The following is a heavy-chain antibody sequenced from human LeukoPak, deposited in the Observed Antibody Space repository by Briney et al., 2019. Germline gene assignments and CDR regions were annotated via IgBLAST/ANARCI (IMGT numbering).Heavy chain of an antibody. D-gene: IGHD3-10*01. V-gene: IGHV3-20*04. Sequence: GGSLRLSCAASGFTFQDYAMTWVRQAPGKGLEWVSSISWNGVSTPYADSVKGRFTISRDNAKNSLYLQMNSLRAEDTALYYCARNSGAGYYFYMDVWGKGTAVTVSS. J-gene: IGHJ6*03. CDR3: ARNSGAGYYFYMDV. CDR2: ISWNGVST. CDR1: GFTFQDYA.